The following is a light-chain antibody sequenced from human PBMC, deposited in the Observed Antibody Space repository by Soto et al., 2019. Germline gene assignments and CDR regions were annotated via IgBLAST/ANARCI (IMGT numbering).Light chain of an antibody. V-gene: IGKV3-20*01. Sequence: EILLTQSPGTLSLSPGERATLSCRASQSLSRSSLAWYQHKRGQAPRLLIYGSSTRATGIPDRIAGSGSGTDFNLTISRLEPEDFAVYYCQQYGTSPPITFGQGTRLEI. CDR2: GSS. CDR3: QQYGTSPPIT. J-gene: IGKJ5*01. CDR1: QSLSRSS.